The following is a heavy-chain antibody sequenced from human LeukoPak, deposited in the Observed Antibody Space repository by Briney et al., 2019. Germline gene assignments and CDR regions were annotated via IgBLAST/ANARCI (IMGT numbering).Heavy chain of an antibody. Sequence: GGSLRLSCAASGFTFSRYDMHWVRQATGKGLEWVSAIGTADDTYYGDSVKGRFTISRDNSKNTLYLQMNSLSAEDTAVYYCAKSRGYYYEKSGPADYWGQGTLVTVSS. CDR1: GFTFSRYD. J-gene: IGHJ4*02. CDR2: IGTADDT. CDR3: AKSRGYYYEKSGPADY. V-gene: IGHV3-13*01. D-gene: IGHD3-22*01.